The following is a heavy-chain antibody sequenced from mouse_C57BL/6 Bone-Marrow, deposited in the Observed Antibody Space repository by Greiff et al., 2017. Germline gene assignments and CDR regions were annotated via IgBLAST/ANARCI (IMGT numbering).Heavy chain of an antibody. V-gene: IGHV5-12*01. D-gene: IGHD4-1*02. CDR2: ISNGGGSN. CDR1: GFTFSDYY. Sequence: EVKLQESGGGLVQPGGSLKLSCAASGFTFSDYYMYWVRQTPEKRLEWVAYISNGGGSNYYPDTVKGRFTISRDNAKNTRYLQMSRLKSEDTAMYYCARRSTGTGYAMDYWGQGTSVTVSS. J-gene: IGHJ4*01. CDR3: ARRSTGTGYAMDY.